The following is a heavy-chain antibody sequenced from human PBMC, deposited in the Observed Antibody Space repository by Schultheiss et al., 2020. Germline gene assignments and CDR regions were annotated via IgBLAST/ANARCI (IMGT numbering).Heavy chain of an antibody. V-gene: IGHV1-18*01. D-gene: IGHD1-26*01. Sequence: ASVKVSCKASGYTFTSYGISWVRQAPGQGLEWMGWISGDSGNTNYAQKLQGRVTMTRNTSISTAYMELSSLRSEDTAVYYCARTVGSPNWFGTWGQGTLVTGSA. CDR3: ARTVGSPNWFGT. CDR2: ISGDSGNT. J-gene: IGHJ5*02. CDR1: GYTFTSYG.